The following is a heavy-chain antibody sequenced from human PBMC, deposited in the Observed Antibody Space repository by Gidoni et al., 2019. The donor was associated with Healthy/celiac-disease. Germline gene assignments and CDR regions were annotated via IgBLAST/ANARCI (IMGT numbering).Heavy chain of an antibody. V-gene: IGHV4-34*01. CDR2: INHSGST. D-gene: IGHD5-12*01. CDR3: ARGLGRWRWLQLGDYFDY. CDR1: GGSFSGYY. Sequence: QVQLQQWGAGLLKPSETLSLTCAVYGGSFSGYYWSWIRQPPGKGLEWIGEINHSGSTNYNPSLKSRVTISVDTSKNQFSLKLSSVTAADTAVYYCARGLGRWRWLQLGDYFDYWGQGTLVTVSS. J-gene: IGHJ4*02.